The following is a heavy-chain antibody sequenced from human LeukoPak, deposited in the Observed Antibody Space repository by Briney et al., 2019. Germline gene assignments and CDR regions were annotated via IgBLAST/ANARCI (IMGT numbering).Heavy chain of an antibody. Sequence: GGSLRLSCAASGFTFSSYAMHWVRQAPGKGLEWVAVISYDGSNKYYADSVKGRFTIFRDNSKNTLYLQMNSLRAEDTAVYYCARREGAKARGDYWGQGTLVTVSS. D-gene: IGHD1-26*01. V-gene: IGHV3-30-3*01. CDR3: ARREGAKARGDY. CDR1: GFTFSSYA. CDR2: ISYDGSNK. J-gene: IGHJ4*02.